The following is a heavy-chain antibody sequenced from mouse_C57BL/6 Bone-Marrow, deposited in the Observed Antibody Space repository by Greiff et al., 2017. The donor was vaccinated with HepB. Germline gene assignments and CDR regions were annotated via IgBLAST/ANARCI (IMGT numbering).Heavy chain of an antibody. V-gene: IGHV1-50*01. CDR1: GFTFTSYW. D-gene: IGHD1-1*01. J-gene: IGHJ2*01. Sequence: QVQLQQPGAELVKPGASVKLSCKASGFTFTSYWMQWVKQRPGPGLERIGKIDPSDSYTNYNQKFKGKATLTVDTSSSTAYMQLSSLTSEDSAVYYCARVHYYGSRGYYFDYWGQGTTLTVSS. CDR2: IDPSDSYT. CDR3: ARVHYYGSRGYYFDY.